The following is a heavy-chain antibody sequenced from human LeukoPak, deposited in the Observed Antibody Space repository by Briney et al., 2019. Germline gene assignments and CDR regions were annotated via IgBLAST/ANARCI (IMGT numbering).Heavy chain of an antibody. D-gene: IGHD5-12*01. J-gene: IGHJ4*02. V-gene: IGHV3-21*06. CDR2: ISGRGGTT. Sequence: GGTLRLSCAASGFTFSKYDLSWVRQAPGKGLEWVSSISGRGGTTYYADSVKGRFTISRDNAKNSVYLQMNSLRAEDTAVYYCARDEGDTGYARDWGQGTLVTVSS. CDR3: ARDEGDTGYARD. CDR1: GFTFSKYD.